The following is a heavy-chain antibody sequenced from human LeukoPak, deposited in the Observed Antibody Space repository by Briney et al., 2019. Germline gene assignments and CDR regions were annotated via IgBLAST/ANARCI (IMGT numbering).Heavy chain of an antibody. J-gene: IGHJ6*03. CDR1: GGSISSYY. Sequence: PSETLSLTCTVSGGSISSYYWSWIRQPAGKGLEWIGRIYTSGSTNYNPSLKSRVTMSVDTSKNQFSLKLSSVTAADTAVYYCARTGGYYYYYYMDVWDKGTTVTVSS. D-gene: IGHD7-27*01. CDR2: IYTSGST. CDR3: ARTGGYYYYYYMDV. V-gene: IGHV4-4*07.